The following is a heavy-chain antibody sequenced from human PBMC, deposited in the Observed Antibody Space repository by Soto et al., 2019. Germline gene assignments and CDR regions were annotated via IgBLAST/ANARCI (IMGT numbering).Heavy chain of an antibody. D-gene: IGHD2-2*01. J-gene: IGHJ6*03. CDR3: ARAPTPPHPAAADYYYYMDV. CDR1: GGSISSYY. CDR2: IYYSGST. V-gene: IGHV4-59*08. Sequence: PSETLSLTCTVSGGSISSYYWSWIRQPPGKGLEWIGYIYYSGSTNYNPSLKSRVTISVDTSKNQFSLKLSSVTAADTAVYYCARAPTPPHPAAADYYYYMDVWGKGTTVTVSS.